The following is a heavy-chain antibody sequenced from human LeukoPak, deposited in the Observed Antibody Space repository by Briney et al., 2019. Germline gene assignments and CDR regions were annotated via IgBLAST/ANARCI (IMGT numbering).Heavy chain of an antibody. CDR1: GVTFSSYA. CDR2: ISGSGGST. Sequence: PGGSLRLSCAASGVTFSSYAMSWVRQAPGKGLEWVSAISGSGGSTYYADSVKGRFTISRDNSKNTLYLQMNSLRAEDTAVYYCAKAERERELFSYYFDYWGQGTLVTVSS. D-gene: IGHD1-26*01. CDR3: AKAERERELFSYYFDY. V-gene: IGHV3-23*01. J-gene: IGHJ4*02.